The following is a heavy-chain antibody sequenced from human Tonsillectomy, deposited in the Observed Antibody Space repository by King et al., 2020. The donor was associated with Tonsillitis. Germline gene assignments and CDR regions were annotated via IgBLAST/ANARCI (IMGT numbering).Heavy chain of an antibody. Sequence: TLKESGPTLVKPTQTLTLTCTFSGFLFSTSGVGVGWIRQPPGKALEWLALIYWDDDKRYSPSLKSRLTITKDTSKNQVVLTMTNMDPVDTATYYCARMSYYYDSNGYSLLDYWGQGTLVTVSS. CDR2: IYWDDDK. CDR1: GFLFSTSGVG. CDR3: ARMSYYYDSNGYSLLDY. V-gene: IGHV2-5*02. D-gene: IGHD3-22*01. J-gene: IGHJ4*02.